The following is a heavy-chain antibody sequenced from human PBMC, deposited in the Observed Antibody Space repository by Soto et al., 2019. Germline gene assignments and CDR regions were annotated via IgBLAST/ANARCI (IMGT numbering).Heavy chain of an antibody. CDR3: AKDAGTMITFGGVIVY. J-gene: IGHJ4*02. D-gene: IGHD3-16*02. CDR1: GFTFSSYA. Sequence: EVQLLESGGGLVQPGGSLRLSCAASGFTFSSYAMSWVRQAPGKGLEWVSAISGSGGSTYYADSVKGRFTISRDNPKNTLYLQMNSLRAEDTAVYYCAKDAGTMITFGGVIVYWGQGTLVTVSS. V-gene: IGHV3-23*01. CDR2: ISGSGGST.